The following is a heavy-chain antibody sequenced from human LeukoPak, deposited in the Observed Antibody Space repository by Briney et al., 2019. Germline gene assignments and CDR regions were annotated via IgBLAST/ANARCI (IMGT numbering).Heavy chain of an antibody. CDR1: GFSFSGYW. D-gene: IGHD1-26*01. CDR2: INSDGRGT. Sequence: GGSLRLSCAASGFSFSGYWMHWVRQAPGKGLVCVSRINSDGRGTKYADSVKGRFTISRDNAKSTLYLQMNSLRAEDTAVYYCARGRGNYYANWFDPWGQGTLVTVSS. V-gene: IGHV3-74*01. CDR3: ARGRGNYYANWFDP. J-gene: IGHJ5*02.